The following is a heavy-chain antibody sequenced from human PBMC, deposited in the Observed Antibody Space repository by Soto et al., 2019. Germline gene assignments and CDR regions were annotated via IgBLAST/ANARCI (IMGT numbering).Heavy chain of an antibody. Sequence: PSETLSLTSAVYGGSFSGYYCSWIRQPPGKGLEWIGEINHSGSTNYSPSLKSRVTISVDTSKNEFSLNPSSVTAADTAVYYCVRGHTRFLEWLTTGNGFDPWGQGTLVTVSS. CDR3: VRGHTRFLEWLTTGNGFDP. CDR1: GGSFSGYY. CDR2: INHSGST. V-gene: IGHV4-34*01. J-gene: IGHJ5*02. D-gene: IGHD3-3*01.